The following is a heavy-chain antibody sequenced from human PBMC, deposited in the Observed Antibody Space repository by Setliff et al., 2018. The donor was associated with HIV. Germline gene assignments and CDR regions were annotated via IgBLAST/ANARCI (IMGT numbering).Heavy chain of an antibody. Sequence: PGGSLRLSCAASGLTLSSYGMHWVRQAPGKGLDWVAFIRHEGRNEFYADSVKGRFTISRDTSKNTLYLQMNSLRAEDTAVYYCAKDLGDGYNPLDYWGQGTLVTVS. CDR1: GLTLSSYG. J-gene: IGHJ4*02. D-gene: IGHD5-18*01. CDR3: AKDLGDGYNPLDY. CDR2: IRHEGRNE. V-gene: IGHV3-30*02.